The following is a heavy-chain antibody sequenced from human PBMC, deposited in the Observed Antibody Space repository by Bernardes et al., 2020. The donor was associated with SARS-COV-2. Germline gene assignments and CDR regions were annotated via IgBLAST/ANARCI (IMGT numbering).Heavy chain of an antibody. CDR1: GFTFSSYW. J-gene: IGHJ6*02. Sequence: GSLRLSCAASGFTFSSYWMHWVRQAPGKGLVWVSRINSDGSSTSYADSVKGRFTISRDNAKNTLYLQMNSLRAEDTAVYYCALTGLAARPHYYYGMDVWGQGTTVTVSS. V-gene: IGHV3-74*01. CDR2: INSDGSST. D-gene: IGHD6-6*01. CDR3: ALTGLAARPHYYYGMDV.